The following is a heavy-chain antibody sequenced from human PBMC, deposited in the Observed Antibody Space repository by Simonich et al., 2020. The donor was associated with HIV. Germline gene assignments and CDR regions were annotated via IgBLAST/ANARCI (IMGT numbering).Heavy chain of an antibody. Sequence: QVQLQQWGAGLLKPSETLSLTGAVYGGSFSGYYWSWIRQPPGKGLEWIGKINHSGSTNHNPALKSRVTISVDTSKNQFSLKLSSVTAADTAVYYCARGFYQRLYYFDYWGQGTLVTVSS. CDR2: INHSGST. J-gene: IGHJ4*02. CDR3: ARGFYQRLYYFDY. D-gene: IGHD2-2*01. V-gene: IGHV4-34*02. CDR1: GGSFSGYY.